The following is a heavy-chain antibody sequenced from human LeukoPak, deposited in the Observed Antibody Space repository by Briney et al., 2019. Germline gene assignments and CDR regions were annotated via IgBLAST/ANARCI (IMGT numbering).Heavy chain of an antibody. CDR3: ARVGGMLTINNEAFDI. V-gene: IGHV4-59*01. D-gene: IGHD5-24*01. CDR1: GGSISNYY. CDR2: IYYSGST. Sequence: KPSETLSLTCTVSGGSISNYYWSWIRQPPGKGLEWIGYIYYSGSTNYNPSLKSRVTISVDTSKNQFSLKLTSVTAADTAIYYCARVGGMLTINNEAFDIWGQGTVVTVS. J-gene: IGHJ3*02.